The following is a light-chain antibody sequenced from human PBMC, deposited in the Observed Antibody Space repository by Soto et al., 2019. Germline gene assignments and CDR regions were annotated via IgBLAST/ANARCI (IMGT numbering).Light chain of an antibody. V-gene: IGLV2-23*01. CDR2: EGH. J-gene: IGLJ1*01. CDR1: SGYAGTYSL. Sequence: QSVLAQPASVSGSPGQSITISCTGASGYAGTYSLVSWYQQHPGKAPKVVIYEGHKRPSGVPDRFSGSTSVHTASLTISGLQTDDEADYYCCLYVGATTYVFGTGTKVTVL. CDR3: CLYVGATTYV.